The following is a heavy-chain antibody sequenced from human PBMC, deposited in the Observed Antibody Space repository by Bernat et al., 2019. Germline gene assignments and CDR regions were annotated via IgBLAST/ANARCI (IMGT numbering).Heavy chain of an antibody. CDR2: INTGNGNT. V-gene: IGHV1-3*04. D-gene: IGHD4-17*01. J-gene: IGHJ2*01. Sequence: QVQLVQSGAEVKKPGASVKVSCKASGYTFTSNAIHWVRQAPGQRLEWMGWINTGNGNTKYSQKFQGRVTITRDTSASTAYMELSSLRSEDTAVYYCAKDRYAGDYPQWYFDLWGRGTLITVSS. CDR1: GYTFTSNA. CDR3: AKDRYAGDYPQWYFDL.